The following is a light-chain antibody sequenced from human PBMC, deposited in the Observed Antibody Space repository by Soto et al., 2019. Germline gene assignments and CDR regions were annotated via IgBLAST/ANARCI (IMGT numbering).Light chain of an antibody. Sequence: DIQMTQSPSTLSGSVGDRVTITCRASQTISSWLAWYQQKPGKAPKLLIYKASTLKSGVPSRFSGSGSGTEFTLTISSLQPDDFALYFCQQYNNWPFSFGQGTRLEIK. CDR1: QTISSW. J-gene: IGKJ5*01. CDR3: QQYNNWPFS. CDR2: KAS. V-gene: IGKV1-5*03.